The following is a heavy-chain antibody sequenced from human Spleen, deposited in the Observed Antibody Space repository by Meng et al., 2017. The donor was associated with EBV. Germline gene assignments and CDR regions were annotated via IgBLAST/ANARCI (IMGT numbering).Heavy chain of an antibody. CDR1: GDALNSNIYY. Sequence: GPGLVKPSATLYFTCTVSGDALNSNIYYWGWIRQPPEKGLEWIGSIYYSGSTYYNPSLKSRVTISVDTSKNQFSLKLNSVTAADTAVYCCARVRLLGSSGYFDYWGQGTLVTVSS. V-gene: IGHV4-39*07. J-gene: IGHJ4*02. D-gene: IGHD3-22*01. CDR3: ARVRLLGSSGYFDY. CDR2: IYYSGST.